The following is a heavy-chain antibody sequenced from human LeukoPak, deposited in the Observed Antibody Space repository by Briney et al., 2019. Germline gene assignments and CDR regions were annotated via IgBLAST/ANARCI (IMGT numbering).Heavy chain of an antibody. CDR1: GFTFSSYE. Sequence: GGSLRLSCAASGFTFSSYEMNWVRQAPGKGLEWVSYISSSGSTIYYADSVKGRFTISRDNAKNSLYLQMNSLRAEDTAVYYCARESVAVAGTAAFDIWGQGTMVTVSS. CDR2: ISSSGSTI. J-gene: IGHJ3*02. V-gene: IGHV3-48*03. CDR3: ARESVAVAGTAAFDI. D-gene: IGHD6-19*01.